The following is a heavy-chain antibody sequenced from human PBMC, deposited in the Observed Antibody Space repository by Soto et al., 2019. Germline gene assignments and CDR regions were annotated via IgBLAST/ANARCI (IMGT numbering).Heavy chain of an antibody. Sequence: TLSLTCTVSGGSISSYYWSWIRQPPGKGLEWIGYIYYSGSTNYNPSLKSRVTISVDTSKNQFSLKLSSVTAADTAVYYCAREIDYGDYWGQGTLVTVSS. CDR2: IYYSGST. V-gene: IGHV4-59*01. CDR1: GGSISSYY. J-gene: IGHJ4*02. CDR3: AREIDYGDY.